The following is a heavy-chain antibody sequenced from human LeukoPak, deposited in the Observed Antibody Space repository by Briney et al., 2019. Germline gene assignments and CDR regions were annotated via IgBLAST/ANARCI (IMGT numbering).Heavy chain of an antibody. V-gene: IGHV4-39*01. CDR3: ARLQLGYCSSTSCYGIDY. Sequence: SETLSLTCTVSGGSISSSSYYWGWIRQPPGKGLEWIGSIYYSGSTYYNPSLKSRVTLSVDTSKNQFSLKLSSVTAADTAVYYCARLQLGYCSSTSCYGIDYWGQGTLVTVSS. CDR1: GGSISSSSYY. D-gene: IGHD2-2*01. CDR2: IYYSGST. J-gene: IGHJ4*02.